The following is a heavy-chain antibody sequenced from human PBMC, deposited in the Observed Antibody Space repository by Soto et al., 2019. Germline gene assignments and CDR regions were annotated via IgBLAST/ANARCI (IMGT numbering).Heavy chain of an antibody. CDR3: EREDSIRIPAVSDF. D-gene: IGHD2-2*01. CDR2: ISKSDYT. Sequence: PGGSLRLSCTVSGFAFNNYGINWVRQAPGKGLEWVSSISKSDYTYYSDSVKGRFTISRENAKNSVSLQMNTLRVEDTAVYYCEREDSIRIPAVSDFWGQRTLVSV. CDR1: GFAFNNYG. J-gene: IGHJ4*02. V-gene: IGHV3-21*01.